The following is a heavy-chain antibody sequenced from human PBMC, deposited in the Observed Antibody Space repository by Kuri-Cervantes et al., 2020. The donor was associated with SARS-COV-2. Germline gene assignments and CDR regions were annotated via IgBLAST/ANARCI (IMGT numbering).Heavy chain of an antibody. D-gene: IGHD5-24*01. Sequence: GESLKISCAASGFTFSSYAMSWVRQAPGKGLEWVSAISGSGGSTYYADSVKGRFTISRDSAKNSLYLQMNSLRDEDTAVYYCANVESGRANNYYYYGMDVWGQGTTVTVSS. CDR3: ANVESGRANNYYYYGMDV. CDR1: GFTFSSYA. J-gene: IGHJ6*02. V-gene: IGHV3-23*01. CDR2: ISGSGGST.